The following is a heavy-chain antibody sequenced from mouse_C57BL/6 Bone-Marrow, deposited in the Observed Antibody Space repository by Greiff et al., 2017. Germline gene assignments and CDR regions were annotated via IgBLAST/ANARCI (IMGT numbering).Heavy chain of an antibody. CDR3: TSFDDNYFDF. V-gene: IGHV14-4*01. D-gene: IGHD2-3*01. CDR1: GFDFNDDY. Sequence: EVQLVESGAELVRPGASVKMSCTASGFDFNDDYIHWVKQRPEKGLEWIGWIDPEIGDTEYATKFKGKATITSDTSSNTAYLQLSSLTSEVSAVYCCTSFDDNYFDFWGQGTPLTVAS. J-gene: IGHJ2*01. CDR2: IDPEIGDT.